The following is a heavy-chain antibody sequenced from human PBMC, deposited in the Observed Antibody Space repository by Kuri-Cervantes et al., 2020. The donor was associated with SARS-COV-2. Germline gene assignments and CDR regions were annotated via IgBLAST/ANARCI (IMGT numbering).Heavy chain of an antibody. Sequence: LSLTCAASGFTFSSYGMHWVRQAPGKGLEWVAFIRYDGSNKYYADSVKGRFTISRDNSKNTLYLQMISLRAEDTAVYYCAKDSLRRPFYYYYYMDVWGKGTTVTVSS. CDR1: GFTFSSYG. D-gene: IGHD4-17*01. CDR3: AKDSLRRPFYYYYYMDV. V-gene: IGHV3-30*02. J-gene: IGHJ6*03. CDR2: IRYDGSNK.